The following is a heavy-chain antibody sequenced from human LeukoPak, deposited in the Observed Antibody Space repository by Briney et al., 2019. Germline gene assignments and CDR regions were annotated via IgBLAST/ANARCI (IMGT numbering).Heavy chain of an antibody. Sequence: GGSLRLSCAASGFTFSSYAMHWVRQAPGKGLEWVAVISYDGSNKYYADSVKGRFTISRDNSKNALYLQMNSLRAEDTAVYYCASGGDTDAFDIWGRGTMVTVSS. V-gene: IGHV3-30-3*01. CDR2: ISYDGSNK. D-gene: IGHD2-21*02. J-gene: IGHJ3*02. CDR3: ASGGDTDAFDI. CDR1: GFTFSSYA.